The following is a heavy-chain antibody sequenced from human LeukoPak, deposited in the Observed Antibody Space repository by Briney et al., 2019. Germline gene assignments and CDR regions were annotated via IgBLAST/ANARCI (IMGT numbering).Heavy chain of an antibody. D-gene: IGHD3-22*01. V-gene: IGHV4-59*08. CDR1: GGSISSYY. CDR3: ARSYVDYYDSSGTFDY. CDR2: IYYRGST. J-gene: IGHJ4*02. Sequence: PSETLSLTCTVSGGSISSYYWSWIRQPPGKGLEWIGYIYYRGSTNYNPSLKSRVHIPVDTSKNQFSLKLSSVTAADTAVYYCARSYVDYYDSSGTFDYWGQGTLVTVSS.